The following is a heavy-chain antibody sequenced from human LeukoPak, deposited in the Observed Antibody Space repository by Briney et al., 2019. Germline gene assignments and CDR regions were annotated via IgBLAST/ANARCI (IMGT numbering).Heavy chain of an antibody. D-gene: IGHD3-16*01. CDR1: GFTYSTTA. J-gene: IGHJ5*02. CDR2: ISGSGDNT. CDR3: AKRGTSPSSQNSDYHFDP. Sequence: PGGSLRLSCAASGFTYSTTAMGWVRQAPGKGLEWLSVISGSGDNTVMSGPGENTYYADSVKGRFTISRDNSKSTVYLQIDSLRAEDTAVYYCAKRGTSPSSQNSDYHFDPWGQGTLVTVSS. V-gene: IGHV3-23*01.